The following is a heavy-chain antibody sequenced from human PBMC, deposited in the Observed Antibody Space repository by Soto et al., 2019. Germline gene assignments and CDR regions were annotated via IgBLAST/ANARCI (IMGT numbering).Heavy chain of an antibody. J-gene: IGHJ6*03. CDR2: INPNSGGT. CDR3: ARGGAVAGGYYYYYYMDV. V-gene: IGHV1-2*04. Sequence: ASVKVSCKASGYTFTGYYMHWVRQAPGQGLEWMGWINPNSGGTNYAQKFQGWVTMTRDTSISTAYMELSRLRSDDTAVYYCARGGAVAGGYYYYYYMDVWGKGTTVTVSS. CDR1: GYTFTGYY. D-gene: IGHD6-19*01.